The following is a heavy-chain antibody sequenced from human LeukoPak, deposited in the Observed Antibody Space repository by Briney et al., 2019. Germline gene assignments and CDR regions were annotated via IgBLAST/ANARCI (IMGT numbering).Heavy chain of an antibody. D-gene: IGHD1-26*01. CDR1: GFTFSSYS. J-gene: IGHJ6*03. Sequence: GGSLRLSCAASGFTFSSYSMNWVRQAPGKGLEWVSSISSSTSYIYYADSVKGRFTISRDNAKSSLYLQMNSLRAEDTAVYYCARDPYSGSYGADYYYYMDVWGKGTAVTISS. CDR3: ARDPYSGSYGADYYYYMDV. V-gene: IGHV3-21*01. CDR2: ISSSTSYI.